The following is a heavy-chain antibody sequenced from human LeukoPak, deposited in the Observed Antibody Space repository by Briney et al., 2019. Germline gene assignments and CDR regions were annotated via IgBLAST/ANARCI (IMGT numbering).Heavy chain of an antibody. CDR1: GYTFTSYG. CDR2: ISAYNDNT. D-gene: IGHD6-6*01. V-gene: IGHV1-18*01. J-gene: IGHJ6*03. CDR3: ARDWGVSARPGYMDV. Sequence: ASVKVSCKASGYTFTSYGISWVRQAPGQGLEWMGWISAYNDNTNYAQKFQGRVTMTTDTSTSTAYMELRSLRSDDTAVYYCARDWGVSARPGYMDVWGKGTTVTVSS.